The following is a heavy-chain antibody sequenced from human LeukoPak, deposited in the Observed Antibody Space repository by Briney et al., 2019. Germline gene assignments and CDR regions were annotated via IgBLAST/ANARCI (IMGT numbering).Heavy chain of an antibody. D-gene: IGHD1-26*01. CDR3: ARAIRDSGSYYDWFDP. Sequence: ASVKVSCKASGYTFTGYYMHWVRQAPGQGLEWMGWINPNSGGTNYAQKFQGRVTMTRETSISTAYMELSRLRSDDTALYYCARAIRDSGSYYDWFDPWGQGTLVTVSS. J-gene: IGHJ5*02. CDR1: GYTFTGYY. V-gene: IGHV1-2*02. CDR2: INPNSGGT.